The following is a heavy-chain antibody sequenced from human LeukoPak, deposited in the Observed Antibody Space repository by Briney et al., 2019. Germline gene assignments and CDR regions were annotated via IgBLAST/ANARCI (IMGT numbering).Heavy chain of an antibody. CDR1: GGSISSGGYY. Sequence: SETLSLTCTVSGGSISSGGYYWSWIRQHPGKGLEWIGYIYYSGSTYYNPSLKSRVTISVDTSKNQFSLKLSSVTAADTAVYYCARGCEPYYDSSGYQYYFGYWGQGTLVTVSS. V-gene: IGHV4-31*03. CDR2: IYYSGST. CDR3: ARGCEPYYDSSGYQYYFGY. J-gene: IGHJ4*02. D-gene: IGHD3-22*01.